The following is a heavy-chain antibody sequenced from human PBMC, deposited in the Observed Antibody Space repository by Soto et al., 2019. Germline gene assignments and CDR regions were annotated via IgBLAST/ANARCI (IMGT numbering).Heavy chain of an antibody. V-gene: IGHV1-69*04. CDR1: GGTFSSYT. CDR2: IIPILGIA. J-gene: IGHJ4*02. CDR3: AREFPWGGDYIWGSYRSYFDY. D-gene: IGHD3-16*02. Sequence: SVKVSCKASGGTFSSYTISWVRQAPGQGLEWMGRIIPILGIANYAQKFQGRVTITADKSTSTAYMELSSLRSEDTAVYYCAREFPWGGDYIWGSYRSYFDYWGQGTLVTVSS.